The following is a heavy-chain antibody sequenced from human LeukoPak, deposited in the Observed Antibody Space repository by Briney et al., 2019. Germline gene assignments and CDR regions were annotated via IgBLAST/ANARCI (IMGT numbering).Heavy chain of an antibody. V-gene: IGHV3-21*01. J-gene: IGHJ4*02. CDR1: GFTFSSYS. CDR2: ISSSSSYI. D-gene: IGHD2-2*02. Sequence: GGSLRLSCAASGFTFSSYSMNWVRQAPGKGLEWVSSISSSSSYIYYADSVKGRFTISRDNSKNTLYLQMNSLRAEDTAVYYCAKGGDYCSSTSCYKDYWGQGTLVTVSS. CDR3: AKGGDYCSSTSCYKDY.